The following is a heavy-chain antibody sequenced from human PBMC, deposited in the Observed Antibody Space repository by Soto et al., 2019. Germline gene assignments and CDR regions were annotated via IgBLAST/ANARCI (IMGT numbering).Heavy chain of an antibody. CDR2: IHPSCGGS. D-gene: IGHD2-21*02. J-gene: IGHJ4*02. V-gene: IGHV1-46*03. CDR1: GDTSSRFT. CDR3: ARGGHIAVVTASFDY. Sequence: GSSVTVSRKASGDTSSRFTVSWLRQAPGQGLEWMGIIHPSCGGSAYAQKFLGRVTITRDTSTSTVFMELSSLRSADTAVYYCARGGHIAVVTASFDYWGQGTLVTVSS.